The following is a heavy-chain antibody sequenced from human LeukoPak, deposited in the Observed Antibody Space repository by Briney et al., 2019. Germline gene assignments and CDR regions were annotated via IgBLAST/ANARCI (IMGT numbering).Heavy chain of an antibody. CDR3: ARVGPTYYYYYMDV. Sequence: PGGSLTLSCAASGFTFSSCWMSWVRQAPGKGLEWVANIKQDGSEKYLVDSLRGRFTISRDNDKRLLYLQMNSLRVEDTAVYYCARVGPTYYYYYMDVWGQGTTVTVSS. CDR2: IKQDGSEK. V-gene: IGHV3-7*01. CDR1: GFTFSSCW. J-gene: IGHJ6*03.